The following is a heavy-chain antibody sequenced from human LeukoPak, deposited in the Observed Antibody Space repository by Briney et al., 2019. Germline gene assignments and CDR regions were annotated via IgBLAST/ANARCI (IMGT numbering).Heavy chain of an antibody. CDR1: GGTFSRYA. CDR2: IIPTFGTA. J-gene: IGHJ5*01. V-gene: IGHV1-69*05. CDR3: ARGDGYGYNWFDS. Sequence: SVKVSCKAFGGTFSRYAFSWVRQAPGQGLEWMGRIIPTFGTANYAQKFQGRVTITTDESTSTAYMELSSLRSEDTAVYYCARGDGYGYNWFDSWGQGTLVTVSS. D-gene: IGHD5-24*01.